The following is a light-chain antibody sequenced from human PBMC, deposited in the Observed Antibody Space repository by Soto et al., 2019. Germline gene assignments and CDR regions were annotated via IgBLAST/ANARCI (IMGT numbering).Light chain of an antibody. J-gene: IGKJ5*01. CDR1: QGISNY. V-gene: IGKV1-27*01. Sequence: DIQMTQSPSSLSASVGDRVTITCRASQGISNYLAWYQQKPGKVPKLLIYAASTLQSGVPSRFSGSGSGTEFTLTIRSLQPEDVATYYFQQYNSALTFGQGTSLEIK. CDR2: AAS. CDR3: QQYNSALT.